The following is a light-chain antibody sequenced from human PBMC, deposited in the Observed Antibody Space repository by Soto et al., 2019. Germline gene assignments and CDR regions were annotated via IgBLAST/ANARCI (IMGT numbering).Light chain of an antibody. CDR1: QSVSSSY. CDR2: GAS. V-gene: IGKV3-20*01. J-gene: IGKJ1*01. CDR3: QQYGSSPVT. Sequence: NVLTQSPGTLSFSPGGRDTPPFRARQSVSSSYLAWYQQKPGQAPRLLIYGASSRATGIPDRFSGSGSGTDFTLTISRLEPEDFAVYYCQQYGSSPVTFGQGTKVDIK.